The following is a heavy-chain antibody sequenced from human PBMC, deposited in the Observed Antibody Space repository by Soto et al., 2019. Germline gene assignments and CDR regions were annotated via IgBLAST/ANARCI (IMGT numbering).Heavy chain of an antibody. J-gene: IGHJ6*04. CDR1: GGTFSSYA. Sequence: SVKVSCKASGGTFSSYAISWVRQAPGQGLEWMGGIIPIFGTANYAQKFQGRVTITADESTSTAYMELSGLRSEDTAVYYCARVSQGGILGYYYGMDVWGKGTTVTVSS. D-gene: IGHD3-16*01. CDR3: ARVSQGGILGYYYGMDV. CDR2: IIPIFGTA. V-gene: IGHV1-69*13.